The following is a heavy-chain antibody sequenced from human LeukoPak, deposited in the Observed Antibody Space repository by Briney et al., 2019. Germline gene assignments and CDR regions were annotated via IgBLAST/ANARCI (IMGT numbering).Heavy chain of an antibody. D-gene: IGHD3-22*01. CDR3: ARPYYYDSSGWDAFDI. J-gene: IGHJ3*02. Sequence: SVKVSCKASGGTFSSYTISSVRQAPGQGLEWMGRIIPILGIANYAQKFQGRVTITADKSTSTAYMELSSLRSEDTAVYYCARPYYYDSSGWDAFDIWGQGTMVTVPS. CDR1: GGTFSSYT. CDR2: IIPILGIA. V-gene: IGHV1-69*02.